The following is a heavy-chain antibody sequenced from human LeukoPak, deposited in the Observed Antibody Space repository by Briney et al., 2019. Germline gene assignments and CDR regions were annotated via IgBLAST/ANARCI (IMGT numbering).Heavy chain of an antibody. V-gene: IGHV3-11*01. Sequence: GGSLRLSCAASGFTFSDYYMSWIRQAPGKGLEWVSYISSSGSTIYYADSVKGRFTISRDNAKNSLYLQMNSLRAEDTAVYYCARGPGGDREYSGYGGFFGYYYYYYYMDVWGKGTTVTVSS. D-gene: IGHD5-12*01. CDR2: ISSSGSTI. J-gene: IGHJ6*03. CDR3: ARGPGGDREYSGYGGFFGYYYYYYYMDV. CDR1: GFTFSDYY.